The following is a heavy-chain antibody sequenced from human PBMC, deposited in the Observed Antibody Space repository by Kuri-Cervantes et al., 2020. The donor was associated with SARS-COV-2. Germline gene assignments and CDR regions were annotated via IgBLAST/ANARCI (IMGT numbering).Heavy chain of an antibody. V-gene: IGHV3-66*01. J-gene: IGHJ3*02. Sequence: GESLKISCAASGFTFSDYYMSWIRQAPGKGLEWVSVIYSGGSTYYADSVKGRFTISRDNSKNTLYLQMNSLRAEDTAVYYCAKARMVQGVVGAFDIWGQGTMVTVSS. CDR3: AKARMVQGVVGAFDI. CDR1: GFTFSDYY. CDR2: IYSGGST. D-gene: IGHD3-10*01.